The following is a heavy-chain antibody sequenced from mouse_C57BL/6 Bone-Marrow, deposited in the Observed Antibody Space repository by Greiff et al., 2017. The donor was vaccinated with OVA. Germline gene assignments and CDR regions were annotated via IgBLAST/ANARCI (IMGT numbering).Heavy chain of an antibody. Sequence: QVQLQQPGAELVKPGASVKLSCKASGYTFTSYWMQWVKQRPGQGLEWIGEIDPSDSYTNYNQKFKGKATLTVDTSSSTAYMQLSSLTSEDSAVYYCASHYGSRNYYAMDYWGQGTSVTVSS. D-gene: IGHD1-1*01. V-gene: IGHV1-50*01. J-gene: IGHJ4*01. CDR1: GYTFTSYW. CDR3: ASHYGSRNYYAMDY. CDR2: IDPSDSYT.